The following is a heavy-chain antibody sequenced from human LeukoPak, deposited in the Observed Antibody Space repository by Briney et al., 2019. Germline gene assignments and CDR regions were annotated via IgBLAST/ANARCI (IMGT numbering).Heavy chain of an antibody. V-gene: IGHV3-23*01. CDR3: ARVQVSTPGSGWFDP. D-gene: IGHD5/OR15-5a*01. J-gene: IGHJ5*02. Sequence: PTGGSLRLSCAASGFTFSSYAMSWVRQAPGKGLEWVSAISGSGGSTHYADSVKGRFTISRDNAKNSLYLQLNSLRAEDTAVYYCARVQVSTPGSGWFDPWGQGTLVTVSS. CDR1: GFTFSSYA. CDR2: ISGSGGST.